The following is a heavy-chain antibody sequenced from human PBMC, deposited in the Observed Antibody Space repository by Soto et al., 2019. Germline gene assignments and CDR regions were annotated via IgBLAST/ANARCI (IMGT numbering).Heavy chain of an antibody. CDR2: ISSSGGTT. J-gene: IGHJ4*02. Sequence: QVELVESGGDLVTPGGSLRLSCAASRFTFSDYYMGWIRQAPGKGLEWVSYISSSGGTTYYADSVKGRFTISRDNAKNSLYLQMNSLRVEDTAVYYCARDLESQYYFDSWGQGTLVTVSS. CDR3: ARDLESQYYFDS. V-gene: IGHV3-11*01. CDR1: RFTFSDYY.